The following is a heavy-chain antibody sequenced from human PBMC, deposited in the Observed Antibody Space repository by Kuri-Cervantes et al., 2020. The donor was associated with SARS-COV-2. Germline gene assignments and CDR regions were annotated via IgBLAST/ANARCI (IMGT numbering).Heavy chain of an antibody. V-gene: IGHV3-7*01. J-gene: IGHJ5*02. CDR3: ARDRELGTRGTNWFDP. CDR1: GGSFSGFY. D-gene: IGHD7-27*01. Sequence: ETLSLTCAVYGGSFSGFYWSWIRQAPGKGLEWVANIKQDGSEKYYVDSVKGRFTISRDNAKNSLYLQMNSLRAEDTAVYYCARDRELGTRGTNWFDPWGQGTLVTVSS. CDR2: IKQDGSEK.